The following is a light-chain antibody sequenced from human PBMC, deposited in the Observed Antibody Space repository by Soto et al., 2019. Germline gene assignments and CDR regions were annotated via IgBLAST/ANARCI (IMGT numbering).Light chain of an antibody. J-gene: IGLJ2*01. V-gene: IGLV2-8*01. CDR1: SSDDGYYDY. CDR3: SSHAGRNNYVL. Sequence: QSALTQPPSASGSPGQSVTISCTGTSSDDGYYDYVSWYQQHPGKAPKLMIYAVNKRPSGVPDRFSGSRSGNTASLTVSGLQAEDEAAYYCSSHAGRNNYVLFGGGTKVTVL. CDR2: AVN.